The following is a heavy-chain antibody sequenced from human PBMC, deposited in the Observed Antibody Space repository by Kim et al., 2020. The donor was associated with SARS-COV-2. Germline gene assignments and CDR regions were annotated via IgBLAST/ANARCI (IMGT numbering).Heavy chain of an antibody. V-gene: IGHV3-30*18. Sequence: GGSLRLSCAASGFTFSSFGMHWVRQAPGKGLEWVALISSDGSNKYYADSVKGRFTISRDNSNNMLYLQVNSLRAEDTAVYYCAKEVLIHCSTTSCPTGDFWGQRAPVTVSS. D-gene: IGHD2-2*01. CDR1: GFTFSSFG. CDR3: AKEVLIHCSTTSCPTGDF. CDR2: ISSDGSNK. J-gene: IGHJ4*02.